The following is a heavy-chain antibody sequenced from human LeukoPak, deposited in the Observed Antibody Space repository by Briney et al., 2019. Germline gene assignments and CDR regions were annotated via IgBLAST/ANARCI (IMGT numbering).Heavy chain of an antibody. J-gene: IGHJ6*03. CDR2: IYYSGST. CDR1: GGSISSYY. V-gene: IGHV4-59*01. Sequence: SETLSLTCTVSGGSISSYYWSWIRQPPGKGLEWIGYIYYSGSTNYNPSLKSRVIISVDTSKNQFSLKLSSVTAADTAVYYCARVEEGYGSGRRENYYYYYMDVWGKGATVTISS. CDR3: ARVEEGYGSGRRENYYYYYMDV. D-gene: IGHD3-10*01.